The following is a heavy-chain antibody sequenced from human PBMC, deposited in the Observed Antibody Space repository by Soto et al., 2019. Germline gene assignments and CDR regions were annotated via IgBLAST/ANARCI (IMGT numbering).Heavy chain of an antibody. CDR1: GFIFGNYM. J-gene: IGHJ3*02. CDR3: ATHVHCSGGSCHYDAFDI. Sequence: EVQLLESGGGLVQPGESLRLSCAVSGFIFGNYMMTWVRQAPGKGLEWVSTIRDGGESTYYADSVKGRFTISRDNSKNTLYLQMDSLGVEDTAVYYCATHVHCSGGSCHYDAFDIRGQGTMVTVSS. D-gene: IGHD2-15*01. CDR2: IRDGGEST. V-gene: IGHV3-23*01.